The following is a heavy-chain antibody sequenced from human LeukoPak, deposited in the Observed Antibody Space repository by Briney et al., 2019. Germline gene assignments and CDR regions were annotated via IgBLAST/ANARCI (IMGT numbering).Heavy chain of an antibody. CDR2: FDPEGGEA. V-gene: IGHV1-24*01. CDR1: KYSFTGYY. Sequence: ASVKVSCKASKYSFTGYYMHWVRQAPGKGLEWMGGFDPEGGEAIYAQKFQGRLTMTEDTSTDTAYMDLRSLRSDDTAVYYCTAGGVYSLLDHWGQGTQVTVSS. CDR3: TAGGVYSLLDH. D-gene: IGHD5/OR15-5a*01. J-gene: IGHJ4*02.